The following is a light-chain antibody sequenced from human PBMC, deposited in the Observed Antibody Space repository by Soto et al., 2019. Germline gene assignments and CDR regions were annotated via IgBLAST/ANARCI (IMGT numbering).Light chain of an antibody. CDR2: GAS. Sequence: EIVLTQSPDTLSLSPGERATLSCRTSQSVSSIYLAWYQQKPGQAPRLLIYGASSRATGIPDRFSGSGSGTDFTLTISRLEPEDFAVYYCQQYGSSPPVTFGQGIKVEIK. CDR1: QSVSSIY. V-gene: IGKV3-20*01. J-gene: IGKJ1*01. CDR3: QQYGSSPPVT.